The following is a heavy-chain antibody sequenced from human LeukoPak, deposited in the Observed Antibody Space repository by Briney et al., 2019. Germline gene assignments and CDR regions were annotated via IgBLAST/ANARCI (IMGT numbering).Heavy chain of an antibody. J-gene: IGHJ4*02. Sequence: SETLSLTCTVSGGSISSSSYYWSWIRQPAGKGLEWIGRIYTSGSTNYNPSLKSRVTMSVDTSKNQFSLKLSSVTAADTAVYYCARDSARKRDGGEVYFDYWGQGTLVTVSS. CDR3: ARDSARKRDGGEVYFDY. V-gene: IGHV4-61*02. CDR2: IYTSGST. D-gene: IGHD4-17*01. CDR1: GGSISSSSYY.